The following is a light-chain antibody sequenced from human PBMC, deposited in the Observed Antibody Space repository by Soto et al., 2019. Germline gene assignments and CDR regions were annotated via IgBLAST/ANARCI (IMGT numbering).Light chain of an antibody. J-gene: IGKJ4*01. CDR1: QDITRW. CDR2: AAS. V-gene: IGKV1-12*01. CDR3: QKYNSAPLT. Sequence: DIQMTQSPSSVSAFVGDRVAITCRASQDITRWLAWYQKKPGEAPRLLIYAASSLYSGVPTRFSGSGTGTDFTLTISSLQPEDVATYYCQKYNSAPLTFGGGTKVDIK.